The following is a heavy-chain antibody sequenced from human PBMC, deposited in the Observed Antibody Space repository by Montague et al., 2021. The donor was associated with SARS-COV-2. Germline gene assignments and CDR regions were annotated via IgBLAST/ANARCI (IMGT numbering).Heavy chain of an antibody. D-gene: IGHD3-22*01. J-gene: IGHJ5*02. CDR2: ISYDGSYK. V-gene: IGHV3-30-3*01. CDR3: ARDRRYYDSSGYPGVAYNCFDP. Sequence: SLRLSCAASGFTFSSYAMHWVRQAPGKGLEWVAVISYDGSYKYYADSVKGRFTISRDNSKNTLYLQMNSLRAEDTAVYYCARDRRYYDSSGYPGVAYNCFDPWGQGTLVTVSS. CDR1: GFTFSSYA.